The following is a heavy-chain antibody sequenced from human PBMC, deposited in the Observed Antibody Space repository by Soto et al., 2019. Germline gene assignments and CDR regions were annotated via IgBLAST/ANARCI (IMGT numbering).Heavy chain of an antibody. J-gene: IGHJ4*02. CDR2: NKSKTDGGAT. D-gene: IGHD3-22*01. CDR3: TTGGVYDSSGYSD. CDR1: GFTFSNAW. V-gene: IGHV3-15*01. Sequence: GGSLRLSCAASGFTFSNAWMSWVRQAPGKGLEWVGRNKSKTDGGATDYAAPVTGRFTISRDDSKNTLYLQMNSLKTEDTAVYYCTTGGVYDSSGYSDWDQGTLVPV.